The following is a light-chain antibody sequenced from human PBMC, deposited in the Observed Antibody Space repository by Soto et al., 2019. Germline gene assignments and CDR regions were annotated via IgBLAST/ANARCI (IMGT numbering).Light chain of an antibody. V-gene: IGLV2-14*01. CDR1: SSDVGGYNY. Sequence: QSVLTQPASVSGSPGQSITISCTGTSSDVGGYNYVSWYQQHPGKAPKLMIYEVSNRPSGVSNRFSGSKSGNTASLTISGLQAEDEADYYCNSYTSSSIVVFGGGTQLTVL. CDR3: NSYTSSSIVV. CDR2: EVS. J-gene: IGLJ2*01.